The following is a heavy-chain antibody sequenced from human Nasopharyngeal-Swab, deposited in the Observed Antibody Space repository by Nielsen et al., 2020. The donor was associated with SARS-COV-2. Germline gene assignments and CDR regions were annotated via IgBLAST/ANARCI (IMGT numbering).Heavy chain of an antibody. CDR1: GFTFDDYA. Sequence: SLKISCAASGFTFDDYAMHWVRQAPGKGLEWVSGISWNSGSIGYADPVKGRFTISRDNAKNSLYLQMNGLRVEDTALYYCAKDYAMVAYFYYGLDVWGQGTTVTVSS. CDR3: AKDYAMVAYFYYGLDV. V-gene: IGHV3-9*01. CDR2: ISWNSGSI. D-gene: IGHD5-18*01. J-gene: IGHJ6*02.